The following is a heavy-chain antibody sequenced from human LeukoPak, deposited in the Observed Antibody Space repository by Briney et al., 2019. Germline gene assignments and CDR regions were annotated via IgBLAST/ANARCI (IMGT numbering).Heavy chain of an antibody. CDR2: IYYSGST. CDR1: GGSISSSSHY. J-gene: IGHJ4*02. V-gene: IGHV4-39*01. Sequence: SETLSLTCTVSGGSISSSSHYWGWIRQPPGKGLEWIGSIYYSGSTYYNPSLKSRVTISVDTSKNQFSLKLSSVTAADTAVYYCARQFSYYDFWSGYPFDYWGQGTLVTVSS. D-gene: IGHD3-3*01. CDR3: ARQFSYYDFWSGYPFDY.